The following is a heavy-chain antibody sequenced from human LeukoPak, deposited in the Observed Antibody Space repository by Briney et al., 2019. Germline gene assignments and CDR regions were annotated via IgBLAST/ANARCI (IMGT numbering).Heavy chain of an antibody. CDR1: GFTFSSYW. CDR2: IHSDGSST. CDR3: AREGRTGYSSSWPHAFDI. D-gene: IGHD6-13*01. Sequence: PGGPLRLSCAASGFTFSSYWMHWVRQAPGKGLVWVSRIHSDGSSTSYADSVKGRFTISRDNAKNTLYLQMNSLRAEDTAVYYCAREGRTGYSSSWPHAFDIWGQGTMVTVSS. J-gene: IGHJ3*02. V-gene: IGHV3-74*01.